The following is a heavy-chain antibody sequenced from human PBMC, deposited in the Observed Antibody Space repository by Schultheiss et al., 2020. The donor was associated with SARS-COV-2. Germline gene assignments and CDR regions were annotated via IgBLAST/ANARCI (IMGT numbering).Heavy chain of an antibody. CDR3: ARDPKEYSGYEYDY. CDR2: INPNSGGT. Sequence: ASVKVSCKASGYTFTGYYMHWVRQAPGQGLEWMGWINPNSGGTNYAQKFQGRVTMTRDTSISTAYMELSRLRSDDTAMYYCARDPKEYSGYEYDYWGQGTLVTVSS. D-gene: IGHD5-12*01. V-gene: IGHV1-2*02. J-gene: IGHJ4*02. CDR1: GYTFTGYY.